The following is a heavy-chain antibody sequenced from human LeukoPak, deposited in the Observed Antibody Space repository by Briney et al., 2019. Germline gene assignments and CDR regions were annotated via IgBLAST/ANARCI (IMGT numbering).Heavy chain of an antibody. CDR2: IIPIFGTA. Sequence: SVKVSCKASGGTFSSYAISWVRQAPGQGLEWMGGIIPIFGTANYAQKFQGRVTITADESTSTAYMERSSLRSEDTAVYYCASSGELRVYYYYYGMDVWGQGTTVTVSS. CDR3: ASSGELRVYYYYYGMDV. J-gene: IGHJ6*02. CDR1: GGTFSSYA. D-gene: IGHD2-15*01. V-gene: IGHV1-69*01.